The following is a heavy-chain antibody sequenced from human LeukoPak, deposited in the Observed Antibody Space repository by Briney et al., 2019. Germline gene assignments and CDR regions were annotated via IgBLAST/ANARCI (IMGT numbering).Heavy chain of an antibody. CDR3: ARDGWSLDY. CDR1: GFTFSRYW. Sequence: GGSLRLSCGASGFTFSRYWMSWGRQAPGKGLEWVAKIKQDGSEKYYVGSVKDRFSISRDNAKNSLYLQMNSLRAEDTAVYYCARDGWSLDYWGQGTLVTVSS. V-gene: IGHV3-7*01. J-gene: IGHJ4*02. CDR2: IKQDGSEK.